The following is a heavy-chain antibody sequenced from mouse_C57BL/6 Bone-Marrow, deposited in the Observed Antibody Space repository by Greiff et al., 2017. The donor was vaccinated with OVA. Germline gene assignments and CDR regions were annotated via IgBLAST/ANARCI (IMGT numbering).Heavy chain of an antibody. Sequence: QVQLQQPGAELVMPGASVKLSCKASGYTFTSYWMHWVKQRPGQGLEWIGEIDPSDSYTNYNQKFKGKSTLTVDKSSSTAYMQLSSRTSEDSAVYYCAWDWYFDVWGTGTTVTVSS. CDR1: GYTFTSYW. V-gene: IGHV1-69*01. CDR2: IDPSDSYT. CDR3: AWDWYFDV. D-gene: IGHD4-1*01. J-gene: IGHJ1*03.